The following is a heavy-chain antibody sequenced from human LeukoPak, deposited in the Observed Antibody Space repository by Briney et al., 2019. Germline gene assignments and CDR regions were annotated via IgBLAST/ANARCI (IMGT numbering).Heavy chain of an antibody. J-gene: IGHJ4*02. V-gene: IGHV4-61*02. CDR1: GRSISTSNYY. CDR3: ARGGITRGSFRFDY. Sequence: SETLSLTCTVSGRSISTSNYYWSWIRQPAGKGLEWIGRIYTSGSTNYNPSLKSRVTISADTSKNQFSLKLRSVTAADTAVYYCARGGITRGSFRFDYWGRGTLVTVSS. D-gene: IGHD3-10*01. CDR2: IYTSGST.